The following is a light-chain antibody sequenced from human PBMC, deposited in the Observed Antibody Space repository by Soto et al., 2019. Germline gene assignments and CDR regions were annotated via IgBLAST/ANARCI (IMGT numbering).Light chain of an antibody. Sequence: QSVLTQPASVSGSPGQSLTISCTGTSSDVGYYNYVSWYQQHPGKAPKLMIYDVSSRHSGVSNRFSGSKSGNTASRTISVLQAEDEAEYYCSSHPSSNTHVVFGGGTKLTVL. V-gene: IGLV2-14*01. CDR2: DVS. CDR3: SSHPSSNTHVV. CDR1: SSDVGYYNY. J-gene: IGLJ2*01.